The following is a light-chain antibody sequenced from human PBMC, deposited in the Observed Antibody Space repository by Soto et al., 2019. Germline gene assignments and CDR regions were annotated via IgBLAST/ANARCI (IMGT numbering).Light chain of an antibody. Sequence: EIVMTQSPATLSVSPGERATLSCRASQSVSSNLAWYQQKPGQAPRLLIYGASTRATGIPARFSGSGPGTELTLTISSLQSEDFAVYYCQQYNNWPPWYTFGQGTKLEIK. V-gene: IGKV3-15*01. CDR3: QQYNNWPPWYT. CDR2: GAS. J-gene: IGKJ2*01. CDR1: QSVSSN.